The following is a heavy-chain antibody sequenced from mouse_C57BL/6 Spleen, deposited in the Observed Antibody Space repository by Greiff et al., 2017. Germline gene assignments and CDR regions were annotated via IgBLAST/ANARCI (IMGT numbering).Heavy chain of an antibody. CDR2: IYPGDGDT. CDR1: GYAFSSYW. J-gene: IGHJ4*01. Sequence: VQLQQSGAELVKPGASVKISCKASGYAFSSYWMNWVKQRPGKGLERIGQIYPGDGDTNYNGKFKGKATLTADKSSSTAYMQLSSLTSEDSAVYFCARGDGPYAMDYWGQGTSVTVSS. V-gene: IGHV1-80*01. D-gene: IGHD3-1*01. CDR3: ARGDGPYAMDY.